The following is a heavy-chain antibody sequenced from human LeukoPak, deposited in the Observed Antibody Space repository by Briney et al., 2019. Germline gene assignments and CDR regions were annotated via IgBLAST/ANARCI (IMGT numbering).Heavy chain of an antibody. CDR1: GFTFSRYT. J-gene: IGHJ4*02. Sequence: GGSLRLSCAASGFTFSRYTMHWVRQAPGKGLEWVAVISYDGSNKYNADSVKGRFTISRDNSKSTLYLQMNSLRGDDTALYYCARTYSSGWYYFDYWGPGTLVTVSS. D-gene: IGHD6-19*01. CDR3: ARTYSSGWYYFDY. V-gene: IGHV3-30-3*01. CDR2: ISYDGSNK.